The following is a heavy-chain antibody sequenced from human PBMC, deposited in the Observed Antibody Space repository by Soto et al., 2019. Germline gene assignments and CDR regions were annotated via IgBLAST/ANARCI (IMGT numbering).Heavy chain of an antibody. J-gene: IGHJ4*02. CDR1: GFTFNHYA. V-gene: IGHV3-30-3*01. Sequence: QVQLVESGGGVVQPGRSLRLSCAASGFTFNHYALHWVRQAPGKGLEWVAFISYDGDNEYYADSVKGRFTISRDNSKNKLYLQMNGFRAEDTAVYYCENILETIWGADTAFVSEYFDYWGQGTLVTVSS. D-gene: IGHD5-18*01. CDR2: ISYDGDNE. CDR3: ENILETIWGADTAFVSEYFDY.